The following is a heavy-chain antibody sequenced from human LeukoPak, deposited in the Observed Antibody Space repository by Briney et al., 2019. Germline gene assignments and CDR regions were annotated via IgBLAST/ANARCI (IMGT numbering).Heavy chain of an antibody. CDR1: GFTFSDYY. CDR2: ISSSGSTI. V-gene: IGHV3-11*01. CDR3: AKDSPVATR. Sequence: GGSLRLSCAASGFTFSDYYMSWIRQAPGKGLEWVSYISSSGSTIYYADSVKGRFTISRDDSKSTLYLQMNSLRAEDTAVYYCAKDSPVATRWGQGTLVTVSS. D-gene: IGHD2-15*01. J-gene: IGHJ4*02.